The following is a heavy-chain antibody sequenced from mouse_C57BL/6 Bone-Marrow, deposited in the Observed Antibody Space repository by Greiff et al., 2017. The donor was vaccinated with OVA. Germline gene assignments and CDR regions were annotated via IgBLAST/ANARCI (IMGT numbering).Heavy chain of an antibody. J-gene: IGHJ4*01. CDR2: YPGSGNTY. CDR1: YTFTDYYM. V-gene: IGHV1-83*01. Sequence: VYVKQSGPELVKPGASVKMSCKASGYTFTDYYMHWVKQKPGKGLEWIGEIYPGSGNTYYNEKFKGKATLTADTSSSTAYMQLSSLTSEDSAVYFCAYGNSLDYWGQGTSVTVSS. CDR3: YGNSLDY. D-gene: IGHD2-10*02.